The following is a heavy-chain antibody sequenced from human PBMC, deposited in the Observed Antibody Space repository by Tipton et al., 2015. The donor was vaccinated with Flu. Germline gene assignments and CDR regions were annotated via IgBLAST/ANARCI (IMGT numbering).Heavy chain of an antibody. CDR1: GFTFSRNA. D-gene: IGHD3-22*01. J-gene: IGHJ4*02. Sequence: SLRLSCAASGFTFSRNAMTWVRQAPGRGLEWVSGISGTGGRTCYTDSVKGRFTISRDNSKNTLYLQMNSLRSDDTSVYYCAKDDSIWGYYETSGYYDSWGQGTLVTVSS. V-gene: IGHV3-23*01. CDR3: AKDDSIWGYYETSGYYDS. CDR2: ISGTGGRT.